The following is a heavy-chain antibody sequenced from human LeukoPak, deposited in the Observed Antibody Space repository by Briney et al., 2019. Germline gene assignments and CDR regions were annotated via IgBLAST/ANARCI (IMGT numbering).Heavy chain of an antibody. CDR2: SNHSGST. Sequence: DPSETLSLTCAVYGGSFSGYYWSWIRQPPGKGLEWIGESNHSGSTNYNPSLKSRVTISVDTSKNQFSLKPSSVTAADTAVYYCARGRLGYCSGGSCYSGSSYYYYYMDVWGKGTTVTVSS. D-gene: IGHD2-15*01. J-gene: IGHJ6*03. V-gene: IGHV4-34*01. CDR1: GGSFSGYY. CDR3: ARGRLGYCSGGSCYSGSSYYYYYMDV.